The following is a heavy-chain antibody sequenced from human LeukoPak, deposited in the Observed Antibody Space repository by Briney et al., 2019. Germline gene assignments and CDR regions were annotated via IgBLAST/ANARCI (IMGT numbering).Heavy chain of an antibody. CDR1: GYSFISYD. V-gene: IGHV1-8*01. CDR2: LNVNTGNT. Sequence: GASAKVSCKASGYSFISYDINWVRQATGQGLEWVGWLNVNTGNTAYAEKFQGRITITRDTSMRTVHMELSSLRSDDTAVFYCARLGGELLRPADYWGQGTLVTVSS. CDR3: ARLGGELLRPADY. J-gene: IGHJ4*02. D-gene: IGHD1-26*01.